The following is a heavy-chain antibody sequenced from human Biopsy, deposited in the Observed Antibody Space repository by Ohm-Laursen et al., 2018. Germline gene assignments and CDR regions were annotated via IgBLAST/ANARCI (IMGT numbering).Heavy chain of an antibody. J-gene: IGHJ6*02. CDR1: GFTFSTYA. Sequence: SLRLSCTASGFTFSTYAMTWVRQAPGEGLEWVSSITGSGGSTYYPDSVKGRFTISRDNSKNSLYLQMNSLRAEDTAVYYCVRETKKYQLLRRGGIYGMDVWGQGTTVTVAS. V-gene: IGHV3-23*01. D-gene: IGHD3-10*01. CDR2: ITGSGGST. CDR3: VRETKKYQLLRRGGIYGMDV.